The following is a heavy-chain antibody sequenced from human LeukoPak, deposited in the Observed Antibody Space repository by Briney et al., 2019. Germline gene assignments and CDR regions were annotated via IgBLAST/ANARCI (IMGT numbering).Heavy chain of an antibody. CDR2: ISYDGSNK. J-gene: IGHJ4*02. Sequence: PGGSLRLSCAASGFTFSSYAMHWVRQAPGKGLEWVAVISYDGSNKYYADSVKGRFTISRDNSKNTLYLQMNSLRAEDTAVYYCAKAGRAARYSSSWHEPFDYWGQGTLVTVSS. V-gene: IGHV3-30*04. D-gene: IGHD6-13*01. CDR1: GFTFSSYA. CDR3: AKAGRAARYSSSWHEPFDY.